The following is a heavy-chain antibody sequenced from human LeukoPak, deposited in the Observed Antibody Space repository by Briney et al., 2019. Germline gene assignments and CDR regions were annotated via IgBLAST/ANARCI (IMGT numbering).Heavy chain of an antibody. J-gene: IGHJ6*03. CDR3: ARDRSGSPPYYYYYYMDV. CDR1: GYTFTGYY. V-gene: IGHV1-2*02. Sequence: VASVKVSCKASGYTFTGYYMHWVRQAPGQGLEWMGWINPNSGGTNYAQKFQDRVTMTRDTSISTAYMELSRLRSDDTAVYYCARDRSGSPPYYYYYYMDVWGKGTTVTVSS. CDR2: INPNSGGT. D-gene: IGHD1-26*01.